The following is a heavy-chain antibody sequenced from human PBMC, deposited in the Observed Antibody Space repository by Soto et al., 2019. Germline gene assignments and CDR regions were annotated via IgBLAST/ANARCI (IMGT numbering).Heavy chain of an antibody. J-gene: IGHJ4*02. CDR3: ARVSSTTTRIAANGY. V-gene: IGHV1-8*01. CDR2: MNPNSGNT. CDR1: GYTFTSYD. D-gene: IGHD6-6*01. Sequence: QVQLVQSGAEVKKHGASVKVYCKASGYTFTSYDINWVRQDTGQGLEWMGWMNPNSGNTGYAQKFQGRVTMTRNTSISTAYMELSSLRSEETAVYYCARVSSTTTRIAANGYWGQGTLVTVSS.